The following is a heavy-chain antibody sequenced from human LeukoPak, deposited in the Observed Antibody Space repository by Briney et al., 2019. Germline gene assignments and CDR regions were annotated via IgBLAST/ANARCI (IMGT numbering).Heavy chain of an antibody. CDR1: GDSVSSNSAA. D-gene: IGHD1-20*01. Sequence: SQTLPLTCAISGDSVSSNSAAWHWIRQSPSRRLEWLGRTYYRSKWSNDYEVSVKSRIIINADTSKNHFSLHLNSVTPEDTAMYYCARGISGTFDYWGQGTLVTVSS. CDR3: ARGISGTFDY. J-gene: IGHJ4*02. CDR2: TYYRSKWSN. V-gene: IGHV6-1*01.